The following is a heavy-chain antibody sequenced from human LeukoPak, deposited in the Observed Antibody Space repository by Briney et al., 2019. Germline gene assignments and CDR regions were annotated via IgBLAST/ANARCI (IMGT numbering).Heavy chain of an antibody. Sequence: SVKVSCKASGGTFISYAISWVRQAPGQGREWRGGIIPIFRTANYAQKFQRRVTITADQSTSTAYMELSSLRSEDTAVYYCISGSYYDFDYSGQGTLVTVSS. D-gene: IGHD1-26*01. J-gene: IGHJ4*02. CDR1: GGTFISYA. CDR3: ISGSYYDFDY. CDR2: IIPIFRTA. V-gene: IGHV1-69*13.